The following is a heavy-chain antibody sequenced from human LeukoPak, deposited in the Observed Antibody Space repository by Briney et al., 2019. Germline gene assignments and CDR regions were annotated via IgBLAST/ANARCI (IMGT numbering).Heavy chain of an antibody. CDR1: GFTFSSYA. CDR2: ISGSGGST. J-gene: IGHJ4*02. D-gene: IGHD1-7*01. CDR3: AKGGGYNWNYGHY. V-gene: IGHV3-23*01. Sequence: GGSLRLSCAASGFTFSSYAMSWVRQAPGKGLEWVSAISGSGGSTYYADSVKGRFTISRGNSKNTLYLQMNSLRAEDTAVYYCAKGGGYNWNYGHYWGQGTLVTVSS.